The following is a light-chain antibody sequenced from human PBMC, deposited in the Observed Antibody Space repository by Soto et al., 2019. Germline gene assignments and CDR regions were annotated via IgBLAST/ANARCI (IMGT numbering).Light chain of an antibody. Sequence: DIQMTQSPSTLSASVGDSVTITCRASLSIDRRLAWYQQKPGKAPKLLIYEASKLESGVPSRFSGSGSGTEFTLTISSLQTDDFATYYCQQYHSSAHTFGQGTKLQIK. J-gene: IGKJ2*01. V-gene: IGKV1-5*03. CDR3: QQYHSSAHT. CDR2: EAS. CDR1: LSIDRR.